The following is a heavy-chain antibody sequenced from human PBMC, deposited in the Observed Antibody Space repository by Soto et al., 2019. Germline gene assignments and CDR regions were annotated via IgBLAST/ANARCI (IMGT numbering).Heavy chain of an antibody. D-gene: IGHD3-3*01. J-gene: IGHJ6*02. CDR2: IYWDDDK. Sequence: QITLKESGPTLVKPTQTLTLTCAFSGFSLTTVGVGVGWIRQPPGKALEWLALIYWDDDKHYSPSLKTRLSITKDTSKNQVVLMMTNMDPVDTGTYYCAHRRAFIGVVYGMDVWGQGTTVTVSS. CDR3: AHRRAFIGVVYGMDV. V-gene: IGHV2-5*02. CDR1: GFSLTTVGVG.